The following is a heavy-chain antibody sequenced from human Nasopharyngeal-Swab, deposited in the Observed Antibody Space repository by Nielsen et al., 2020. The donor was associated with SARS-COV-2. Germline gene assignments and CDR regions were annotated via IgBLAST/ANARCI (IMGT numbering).Heavy chain of an antibody. CDR2: IYYSGST. CDR3: ARPQWELLTFDY. J-gene: IGHJ4*02. Sequence: RQAPGKGLEWIGSIYYSGSTYYNPSLKSRVTISVDTSKNQFSLKLSSVTAADTAVYYCARPQWELLTFDYWGQGTLVTVPS. D-gene: IGHD1-26*01. V-gene: IGHV4-39*01.